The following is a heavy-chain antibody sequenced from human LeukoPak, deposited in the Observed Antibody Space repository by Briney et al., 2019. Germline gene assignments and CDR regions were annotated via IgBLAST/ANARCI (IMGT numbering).Heavy chain of an antibody. J-gene: IGHJ5*02. Sequence: GGSLRLSCAASGFTVSSNYMSWVRQAPGRGLEWVSVIYSGGSTYYADSVKGRFTISRDNSKNTLFLQMNSLRAEDTAVYYCARGYSYNWFDPWGQGTLVTVSS. D-gene: IGHD5-18*01. V-gene: IGHV3-66*01. CDR2: IYSGGST. CDR3: ARGYSYNWFDP. CDR1: GFTVSSNY.